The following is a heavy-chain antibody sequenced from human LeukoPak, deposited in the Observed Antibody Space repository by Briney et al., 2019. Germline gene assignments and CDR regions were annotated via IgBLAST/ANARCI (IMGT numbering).Heavy chain of an antibody. CDR2: ISSSGSTI. Sequence: QPGGSLRLSCAASGFTFSSYEMNWVRQAPGKGLEWVSYISSSGSTIYYEDSVKGRFTISRHNAKNSLYLKMNSLRAEDTAVYYCARARYNWNGDAFDIWGQGTMVTVSS. J-gene: IGHJ3*02. D-gene: IGHD1-20*01. CDR3: ARARYNWNGDAFDI. V-gene: IGHV3-48*03. CDR1: GFTFSSYE.